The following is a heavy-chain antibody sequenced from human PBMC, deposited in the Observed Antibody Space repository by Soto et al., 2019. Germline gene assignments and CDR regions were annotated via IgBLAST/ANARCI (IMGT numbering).Heavy chain of an antibody. CDR1: GGCISSSIYY. V-gene: IGHV4-39*01. D-gene: IGHD2-15*01. CDR3: SRMHTGGED. J-gene: IGHJ4*02. CDR2: IYYSGST. Sequence: QLQLQESGPGLVKPSETLSLTCTVSGGCISSSIYYWGWIRHHPWKGLEWIGSIYYSGSTYYNPTLSIRVTISVDTSKNKFSLKLSAVTAADTAGYYCSRMHTGGEDWGQGPLVTVSS.